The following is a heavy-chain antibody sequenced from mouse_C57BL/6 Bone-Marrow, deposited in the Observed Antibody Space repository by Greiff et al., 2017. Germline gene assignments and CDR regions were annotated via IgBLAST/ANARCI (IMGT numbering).Heavy chain of an antibody. V-gene: IGHV1-55*01. CDR1: GYTFTSYW. J-gene: IGHJ1*03. Sequence: QVQLQQPGAELVKPGASVKMSCKASGYTFTSYWITWVKQRPGQGLEWIGAIYPGSGSTNYNEKFKSKATLTVDTSSSTAYMKLSSRTSEDSAVYYCARPYYSNYWYFDVWGTGTTVTVSS. CDR2: IYPGSGST. CDR3: ARPYYSNYWYFDV. D-gene: IGHD2-5*01.